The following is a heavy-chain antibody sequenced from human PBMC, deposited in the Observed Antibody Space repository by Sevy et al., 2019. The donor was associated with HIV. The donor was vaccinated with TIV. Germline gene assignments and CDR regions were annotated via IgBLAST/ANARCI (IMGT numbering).Heavy chain of an antibody. CDR1: GYTFTSYY. J-gene: IGHJ5*02. CDR3: ARDFKAVAVQYNWFDP. D-gene: IGHD6-19*01. V-gene: IGHV1-46*01. CDR2: INPSGGST. Sequence: ASVKVSCKASGYTFTSYYMHWVRQAPGQGLEWMGIINPSGGSTSYAQKFQGRVTMTRGTSTSTVYMELSSLRSEDTAVYYCARDFKAVAVQYNWFDPWGQGTLVTVSS.